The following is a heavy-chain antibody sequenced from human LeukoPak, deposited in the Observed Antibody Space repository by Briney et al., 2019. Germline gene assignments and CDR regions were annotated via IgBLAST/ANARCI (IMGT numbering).Heavy chain of an antibody. Sequence: SVKVSCKASGGTFSSYAISWVRQAPGQGLEWMGGIIPNFGTANYAQKFQGRVTITADESTGTAYMELSSLRSEDTAVYYCARGDGDYVFPDYWGQGTLVTVSS. CDR1: GGTFSSYA. CDR3: ARGDGDYVFPDY. D-gene: IGHD4-17*01. CDR2: IIPNFGTA. V-gene: IGHV1-69*01. J-gene: IGHJ4*02.